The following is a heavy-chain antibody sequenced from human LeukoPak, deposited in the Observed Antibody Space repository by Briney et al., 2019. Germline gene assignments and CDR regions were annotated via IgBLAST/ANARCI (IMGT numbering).Heavy chain of an antibody. D-gene: IGHD3-10*01. CDR1: GGSISSTNW. CDR3: ARTPMGSYYNY. Sequence: KSSGTLSLTCTVSGGSISSTNWWSWVRQPPGKGLEWIGEIYHSGSTNYNPSLKSRVTISVDKSKNQFSLKLTSVTAADTAVYYCARTPMGSYYNYWGQGTLVTVSS. V-gene: IGHV4-4*02. J-gene: IGHJ4*02. CDR2: IYHSGST.